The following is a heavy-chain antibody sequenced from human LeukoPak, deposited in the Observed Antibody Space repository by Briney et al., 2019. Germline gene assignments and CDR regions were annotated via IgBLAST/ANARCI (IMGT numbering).Heavy chain of an antibody. CDR3: AKGYNYAKKNYFDY. J-gene: IGHJ4*02. D-gene: IGHD2-2*01. V-gene: IGHV3-9*03. Sequence: QAGRSLRLSCAASGFTFDDYAMHWVRQAPGKGLEWDSGISWNSGNIGYADSVKGRFTISRDNAKNSLYLQMNSLRAEDMALYYCAKGYNYAKKNYFDYWGQGTLVTVSS. CDR1: GFTFDDYA. CDR2: ISWNSGNI.